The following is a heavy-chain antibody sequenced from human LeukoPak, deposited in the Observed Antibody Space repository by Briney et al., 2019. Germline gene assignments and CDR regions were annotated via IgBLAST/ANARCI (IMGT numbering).Heavy chain of an antibody. D-gene: IGHD2-2*01. J-gene: IGHJ5*02. CDR2: IIPIFGTA. Sequence: GASVKVSCKASGGTFSSYAISWVRQAPEQGLEWMGGIIPIFGTANYAQKFQGRVTITADKSTSTAYMELSSLRSEDTAVYYCARVHPPIVPAASFDPWGQGTLVTVSS. V-gene: IGHV1-69*06. CDR3: ARVHPPIVPAASFDP. CDR1: GGTFSSYA.